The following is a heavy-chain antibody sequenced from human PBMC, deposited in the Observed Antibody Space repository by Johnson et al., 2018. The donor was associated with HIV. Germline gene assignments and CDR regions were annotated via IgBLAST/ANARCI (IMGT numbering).Heavy chain of an antibody. D-gene: IGHD1-26*01. CDR2: ISYDGSNK. CDR3: AKVSWEARLGDPFDI. V-gene: IGHV3-30-3*01. CDR1: GFTFSSYA. J-gene: IGHJ3*02. Sequence: QMQLVESGGGVVQPGRSLRLSCAASGFTFSSYAMHWVRQAPGKGLEWVAVISYDGSNKYYADSVKGRFTISRDNSKNTLYLQMNSLRAEDTAVYYCAKVSWEARLGDPFDIWGQGTMVTVSS.